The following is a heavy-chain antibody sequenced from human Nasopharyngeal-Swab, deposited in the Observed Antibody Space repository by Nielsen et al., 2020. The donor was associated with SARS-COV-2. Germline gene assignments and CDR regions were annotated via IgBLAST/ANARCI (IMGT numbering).Heavy chain of an antibody. CDR1: GFTFSSYG. Sequence: GESLKISCAASGFTFSSYGMHWVRQAPGKGLEWVAVIWYDGSNKYYADSVKGRFTISRDNSKNTLYLQMNSLRAEDTAVYYCARDAGRSGGGYWGQGTLVTVSS. D-gene: IGHD3-16*01. CDR2: IWYDGSNK. V-gene: IGHV3-33*01. J-gene: IGHJ4*02. CDR3: ARDAGRSGGGY.